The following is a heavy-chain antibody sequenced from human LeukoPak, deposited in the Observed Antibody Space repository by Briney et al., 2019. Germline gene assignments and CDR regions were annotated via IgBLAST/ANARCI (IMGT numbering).Heavy chain of an antibody. V-gene: IGHV4-59*08. Sequence: PSETLSLTCTVSGGSITTDYWGWIRQPPGKGLEWIGYIFYSGSAHYKPSLESRLTISLDTSRNQLSLRLTSVTAADTAVYYCAGQGTSGFYYFDYWGLGTLVTVSS. CDR2: IFYSGSA. CDR1: GGSITTDY. CDR3: AGQGTSGFYYFDY. D-gene: IGHD1/OR15-1a*01. J-gene: IGHJ4*02.